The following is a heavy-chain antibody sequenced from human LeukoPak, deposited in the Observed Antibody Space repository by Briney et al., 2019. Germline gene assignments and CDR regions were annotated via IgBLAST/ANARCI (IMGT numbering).Heavy chain of an antibody. V-gene: IGHV3-7*01. CDR2: IKQDGSEK. CDR1: GFTFSSYW. CDR3: ARTAWELLGAFDI. Sequence: GGSLRLSCAASGFTFSSYWMSWVRQAPGKGLEWVANIKQDGSEKYYVDSVKGRFTISRDNAKNSLYLQMNSLRAEDTAVYYCARTAWELLGAFDIWGQGTMVTVSS. J-gene: IGHJ3*02. D-gene: IGHD1-26*01.